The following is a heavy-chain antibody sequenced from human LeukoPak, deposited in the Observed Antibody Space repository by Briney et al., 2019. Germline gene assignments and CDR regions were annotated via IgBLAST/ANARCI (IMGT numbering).Heavy chain of an antibody. J-gene: IGHJ4*02. CDR2: INPRGST. CDR1: GGSFSSHY. Sequence: PSETLSLTCGVSGGSFSSHYWTWIRQPPGKGLEWIGEINPRGSTNYNPSLESRVTVSADTSRNQFSLKLSSVTAADTAVYYCASLVGATNSDYWGQGTLVTVSS. V-gene: IGHV4-34*01. CDR3: ASLVGATNSDY. D-gene: IGHD1-26*01.